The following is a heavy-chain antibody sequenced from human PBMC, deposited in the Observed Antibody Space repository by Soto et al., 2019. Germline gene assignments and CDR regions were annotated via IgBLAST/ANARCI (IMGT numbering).Heavy chain of an antibody. V-gene: IGHV1-18*04. J-gene: IGHJ4*02. Sequence: QVQLVQSGVEVKKPGASVKVSCKASGYTFTSYGIAWVRQAPGQGLEWMGWISPYNGNTYYTQRFQGRVTMTTDTVTRTAYMELRSLTSDDTAVYYCARDQKQWLIRLGLEFCGQGTLVTVST. CDR1: GYTFTSYG. D-gene: IGHD6-19*01. CDR2: ISPYNGNT. CDR3: ARDQKQWLIRLGLEF.